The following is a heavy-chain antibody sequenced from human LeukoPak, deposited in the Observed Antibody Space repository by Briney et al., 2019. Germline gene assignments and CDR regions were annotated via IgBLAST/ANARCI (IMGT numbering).Heavy chain of an antibody. CDR2: IYSSVT. CDR3: ARRAGAYSHPYDY. CDR1: GFTVSSNY. Sequence: GGSLRLSCAASGFTVSSNYMSWVRQAPGKGLEWVSFIYSSVTHYSDSVKGRFTISRDNSKNTLFLQMNSLRAEDTAVYYCARRAGAYSHPYDYWGQGTLVTVSS. V-gene: IGHV3-53*01. J-gene: IGHJ4*02. D-gene: IGHD4/OR15-4a*01.